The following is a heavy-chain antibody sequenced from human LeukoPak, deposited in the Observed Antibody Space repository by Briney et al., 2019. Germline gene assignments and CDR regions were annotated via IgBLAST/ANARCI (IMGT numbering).Heavy chain of an antibody. CDR1: GYTFTNNY. Sequence: GASVKISCKASGYTFTNNYMHWVRQAPGQGLEWMGVIHPNGSSTNYAQKFQGRVTMTKDTSASTVYIELSSLRSDDTAVYYCARMDMDPAMVTNYLDHWGQGTLVTVSS. D-gene: IGHD5-18*01. CDR2: IHPNGSST. J-gene: IGHJ4*01. CDR3: ARMDMDPAMVTNYLDH. V-gene: IGHV1-46*01.